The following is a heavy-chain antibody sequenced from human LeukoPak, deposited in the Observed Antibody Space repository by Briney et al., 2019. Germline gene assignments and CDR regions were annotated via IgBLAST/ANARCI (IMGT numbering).Heavy chain of an antibody. CDR1: GFTFSSYS. CDR2: ISSSSSYI. D-gene: IGHD3-9*01. CDR3: ARGRGYDILTGYYQDWFDP. V-gene: IGHV3-21*01. Sequence: TGGSLRLSCAASGFTFSSYSMNWVRQAPGKGLEWVSSISSSSSYIYYADSVKGRFTISRDNAKNSLYLQMNSLRAEDTAVYYCARGRGYDILTGYYQDWFDPWGQGTLVTVSS. J-gene: IGHJ5*02.